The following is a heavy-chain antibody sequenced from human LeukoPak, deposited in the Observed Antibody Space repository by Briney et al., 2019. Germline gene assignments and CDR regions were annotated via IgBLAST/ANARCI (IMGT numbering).Heavy chain of an antibody. V-gene: IGHV3-9*03. CDR1: GFTFDDYT. J-gene: IGHJ4*02. Sequence: GGSLRLSCAASGFTFDDYTIHWVRQAPGEGLEWVSGITWNSAVLGYADSVKGRFTISRDNAKNSLYLQMNSLRAEDMALYYCAKTRGKYGSGTYFDSWGQGTLVTVSS. CDR3: AKTRGKYGSGTYFDS. CDR2: ITWNSAVL. D-gene: IGHD3-10*01.